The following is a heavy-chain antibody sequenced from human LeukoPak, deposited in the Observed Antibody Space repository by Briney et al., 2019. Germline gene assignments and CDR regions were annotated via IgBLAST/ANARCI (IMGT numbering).Heavy chain of an antibody. D-gene: IGHD3-9*01. V-gene: IGHV3-66*01. CDR2: LSAGGST. CDR1: GFSVSDSY. Sequence: GGSLRLSCAASGFSVSDSYMTWVRQAPGKGLEWVSVLSAGGSTYYADSMKGRFTISRDNSKNTLSLEMNSLRAEDTAVYYCARDFEWALDYWGQGTLVTVSS. J-gene: IGHJ4*02. CDR3: ARDFEWALDY.